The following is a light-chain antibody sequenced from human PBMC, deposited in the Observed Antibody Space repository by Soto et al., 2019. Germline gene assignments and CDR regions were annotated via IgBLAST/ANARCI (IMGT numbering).Light chain of an antibody. V-gene: IGLV2-14*01. CDR2: EVT. Sequence: TQATSISVSPAQSITMSCTGTSREIGNCNYVFWYQHHPGKAPTLMTYEVTSRPSGVSDRFSGAKSGMTAPVTISGFQPEDEADYFCVSYRSANTVVVFGTGTKVTVL. CDR3: VSYRSANTVVV. J-gene: IGLJ1*01. CDR1: SREIGNCNY.